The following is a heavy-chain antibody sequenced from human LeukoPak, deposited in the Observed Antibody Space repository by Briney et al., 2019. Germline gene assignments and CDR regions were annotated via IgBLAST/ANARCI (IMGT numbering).Heavy chain of an antibody. Sequence: ASVKVSCKASGYTFTGYYMHWVRQAPGQGLEWMGWINPNSGGTNYAQKFQGRVTMTRDTSISTAYMELSRLRSDDTAVYYCARGGGALRFLEWLPENYYYYYMDVWGKETTVTVSS. V-gene: IGHV1-2*02. D-gene: IGHD3-3*01. CDR3: ARGGGALRFLEWLPENYYYYYMDV. CDR1: GYTFTGYY. J-gene: IGHJ6*03. CDR2: INPNSGGT.